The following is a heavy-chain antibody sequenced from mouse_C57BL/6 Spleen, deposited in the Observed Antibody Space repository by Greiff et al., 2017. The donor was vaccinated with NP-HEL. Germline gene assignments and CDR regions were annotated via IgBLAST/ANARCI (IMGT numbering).Heavy chain of an antibody. Sequence: VQLQQPGAELVKPGASVKLSCKASGYTFTSYWMQWVKQRPGQGLEWIGEIDPSDSYTNYNQKFKGKATLTVDTSSSTAYMQLSSLTSEDSAVYYCARPSSMITKEFAYWGQGTLVTVSA. D-gene: IGHD2-4*01. CDR2: IDPSDSYT. CDR3: ARPSSMITKEFAY. J-gene: IGHJ3*01. V-gene: IGHV1-50*01. CDR1: GYTFTSYW.